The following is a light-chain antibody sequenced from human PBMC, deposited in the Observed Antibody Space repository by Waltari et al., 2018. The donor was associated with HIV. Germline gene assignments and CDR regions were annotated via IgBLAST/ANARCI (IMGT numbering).Light chain of an antibody. CDR1: QSISSY. J-gene: IGKJ1*01. CDR2: ASS. V-gene: IGKV1-39*01. Sequence: DIQMTQSPSSLSASVGDRVTITCRASQSISSYLNWYQQKPGKAPKLLIYASSSVQSGVPSMFSGSGSGTDFTFTISSLQPEDFATYYGQKSYSTPLTFGQGTKVEIK. CDR3: QKSYSTPLT.